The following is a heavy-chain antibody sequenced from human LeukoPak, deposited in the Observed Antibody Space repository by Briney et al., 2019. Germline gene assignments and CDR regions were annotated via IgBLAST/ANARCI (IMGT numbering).Heavy chain of an antibody. Sequence: GGSLRLSCAASGFIFTNAWMTWVRQAPGKGLEWVGRIKPKSDGTIDYAAHVKGRFTISRDDSKNTLYLQMNSLKTEDTGIYYCTTEGKDYGDYSFDCWGQGTLVTVSS. CDR2: IKPKSDGTI. CDR3: TTEGKDYGDYSFDC. V-gene: IGHV3-15*01. J-gene: IGHJ4*02. D-gene: IGHD4-17*01. CDR1: GFIFTNAW.